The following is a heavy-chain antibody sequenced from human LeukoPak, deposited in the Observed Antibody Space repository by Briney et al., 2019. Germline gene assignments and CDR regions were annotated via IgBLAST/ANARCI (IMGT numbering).Heavy chain of an antibody. D-gene: IGHD3-22*01. CDR1: GFTFSSYS. CDR3: ARAREDSSGYTVGGLDY. V-gene: IGHV3-21*01. Sequence: GGSLRLSCAASGFTFSSYSMNWVRQAPGKGLEWVSSISSSSSYIYYADSVKGRFTISRDNAKNSLYLQMNSLRAEDTAVYYCARAREDSSGYTVGGLDYWGQGTLVTVSS. CDR2: ISSSSSYI. J-gene: IGHJ4*02.